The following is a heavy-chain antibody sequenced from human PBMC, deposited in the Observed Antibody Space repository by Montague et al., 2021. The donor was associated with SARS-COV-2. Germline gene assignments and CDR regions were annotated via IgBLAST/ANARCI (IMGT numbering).Heavy chain of an antibody. CDR2: ISWYSGSI. CDR1: GFTFDDYA. V-gene: IGHV3-9*01. D-gene: IGHD3-22*01. J-gene: IGHJ4*02. Sequence: SLRLSCAASGFTFDDYAMHWVRQAPGKGLEWVSSISWYSGSIGYADSVKGRFTISRDNSKNSLYLQMNSLRAEDTALYYCAKEGAREGYYNSSWFDYWGQGTLVTVSS. CDR3: AKEGAREGYYNSSWFDY.